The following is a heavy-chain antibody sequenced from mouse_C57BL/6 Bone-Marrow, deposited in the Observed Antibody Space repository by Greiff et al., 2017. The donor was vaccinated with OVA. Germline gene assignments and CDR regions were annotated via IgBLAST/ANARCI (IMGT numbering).Heavy chain of an antibody. J-gene: IGHJ2*01. Sequence: EVQLVESGEGLVKPGGSLKLSCAASGFTFSSYAMSWVRQTPEKRLEWVAYISSGGDYIYYADTVKGRFTISRDNARNTLYLQMSSLKSEDTAMDYCTRGTWDERNYFDYWGQGTTLTVSS. CDR2: ISSGGDYI. CDR1: GFTFSSYA. CDR3: TRGTWDERNYFDY. D-gene: IGHD4-1*01. V-gene: IGHV5-9-1*02.